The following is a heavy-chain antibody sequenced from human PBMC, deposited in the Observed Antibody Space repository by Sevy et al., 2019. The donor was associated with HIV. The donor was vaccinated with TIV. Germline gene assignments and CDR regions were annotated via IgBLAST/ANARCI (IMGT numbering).Heavy chain of an antibody. D-gene: IGHD2-2*01. CDR3: ARDDIVVVPAAIGYYYGMDV. CDR2: ISSSSRYI. V-gene: IGHV3-21*01. CDR1: GFTFSSYS. Sequence: GGSLRLSCAASGFTFSSYSMNWVRQAPGKGLEWVSSISSSSRYIYYADSVKGRFTISRDNAKNSLYLQMNSLRAEDTAVYYCARDDIVVVPAAIGYYYGMDVWGQGTTVTVSS. J-gene: IGHJ6*02.